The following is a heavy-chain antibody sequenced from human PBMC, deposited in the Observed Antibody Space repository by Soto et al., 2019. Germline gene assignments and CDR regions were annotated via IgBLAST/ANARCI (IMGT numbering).Heavy chain of an antibody. V-gene: IGHV3-11*01. J-gene: IGHJ6*02. CDR1: GLTFSDHY. CDR3: ARAPYFGSGTYYYYPLDV. Sequence: QVQLVESGGGLVKPGGSLRLSCAASGLTFSDHYMTWIRQAPGKGLEWISYISSSAGTIYYADSVKGRFTISRDNAKNSLYLQMTNLRAEDTAVYYCARAPYFGSGTYYYYPLDVWGQGTTVTVSS. CDR2: ISSSAGTI. D-gene: IGHD3-10*01.